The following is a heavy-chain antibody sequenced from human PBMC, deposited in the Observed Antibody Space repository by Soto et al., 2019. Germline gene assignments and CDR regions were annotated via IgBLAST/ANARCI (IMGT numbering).Heavy chain of an antibody. CDR1: GGSISGYY. CDR2: IHYSGST. Sequence: SETLSLTCTASGGSISGYYWGWIRQPPGKGLEWIGYIHYSGSTSYNPSLKSRVTISVDTSKNQFSLKLSSVTAADTAMYYCAKGGDFYGRGYYGFEHWGQGTLVTVSS. J-gene: IGHJ4*02. V-gene: IGHV4-59*08. CDR3: AKGGDFYGRGYYGFEH. D-gene: IGHD6-25*01.